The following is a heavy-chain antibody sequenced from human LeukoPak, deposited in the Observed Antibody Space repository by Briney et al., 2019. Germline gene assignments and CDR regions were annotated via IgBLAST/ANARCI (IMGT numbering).Heavy chain of an antibody. V-gene: IGHV3-30-3*01. CDR3: ARNRRVVVITLPLDY. CDR1: GFTFSSYA. CDR2: ISYDGSNK. D-gene: IGHD3-22*01. J-gene: IGHJ4*02. Sequence: PGRSLRLSCAASGFTFSSYAMHWVRQAPGKGLEWVAVISYDGSNKYYADSVKGRFTISRDNSKNTLYLQMNSLRAEDTAVYYCARNRRVVVITLPLDYWGQGTLVTVSS.